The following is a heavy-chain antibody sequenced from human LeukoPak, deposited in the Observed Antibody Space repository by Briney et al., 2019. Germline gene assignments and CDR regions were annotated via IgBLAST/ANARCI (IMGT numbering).Heavy chain of an antibody. CDR3: ARESVATKGGDY. D-gene: IGHD5-12*01. CDR1: GYTFTGYY. J-gene: IGHJ4*02. CDR2: INPNSGGT. V-gene: IGHV1-2*02. Sequence: GASVKVSCKASGYTFTGYYMHWVRQAPGQGLEWMGWINPNSGGTNYAQKFQGRVTMTRDTSISTAYLELNRLRSDDTAVYYCARESVATKGGDYWGQGTLVTVSS.